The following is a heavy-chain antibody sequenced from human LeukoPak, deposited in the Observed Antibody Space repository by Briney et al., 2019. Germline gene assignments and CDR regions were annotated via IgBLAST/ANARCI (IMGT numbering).Heavy chain of an antibody. D-gene: IGHD1-26*01. CDR2: IRSSSSYI. J-gene: IGHJ5*02. V-gene: IGHV3-21*01. CDR1: GFTFSSYS. CDR3: ARQGRANWFDP. Sequence: GGCLRLSCAASGFTFSSYSMNWVRQAPGKGLEWVSSIRSSSSYIYYADSVKGRFTTSRDNAKNSLYLQMTSLRAEDTAVYYCARQGRANWFDPWGQGTLVTVSS.